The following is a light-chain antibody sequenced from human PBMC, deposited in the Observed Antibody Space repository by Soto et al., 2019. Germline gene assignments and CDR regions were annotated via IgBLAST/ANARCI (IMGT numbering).Light chain of an antibody. V-gene: IGKV1-39*01. CDR1: QSVTTY. CDR2: AAS. J-gene: IGKJ4*01. CDR3: QQSYSSPLT. Sequence: DIQMPQSPSSLSASVGDRVTITCRASQSVTTYLNWYQQKPGKAPQLLIYAASSLQGGVPSKFSGSGYGTDFTLTISSLQPEDFATYYCQQSYSSPLTFGGGTKVDI.